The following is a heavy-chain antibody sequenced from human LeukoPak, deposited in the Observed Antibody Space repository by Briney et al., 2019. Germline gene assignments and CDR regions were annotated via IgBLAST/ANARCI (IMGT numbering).Heavy chain of an antibody. J-gene: IGHJ5*02. V-gene: IGHV4-34*01. Sequence: SETLSLTCAVYGGSFSGYYWSWIRQPPGKGLEWIGEINHSGSTNYNPSLKSRVAISVDTSKNQFPLKLSSVTAADTAVYYCARIKGVVPIVNNWFDPWGQGTLVTVSS. CDR1: GGSFSGYY. CDR2: INHSGST. CDR3: ARIKGVVPIVNNWFDP. D-gene: IGHD3-3*01.